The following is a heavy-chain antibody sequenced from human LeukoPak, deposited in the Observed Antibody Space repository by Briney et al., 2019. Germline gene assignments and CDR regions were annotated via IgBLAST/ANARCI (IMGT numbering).Heavy chain of an antibody. V-gene: IGHV3-23*01. CDR2: ISGSGGAT. D-gene: IGHD3-10*01. CDR3: ARGGVDYYGSGTYYLMYYFDY. J-gene: IGHJ4*02. Sequence: GGTLRLSCAASGFTFNTYGTSWVRHAPGKGLEWVSGISGSGGATYYADSVKGRFTISRDDPHNTLYLQMNSLRAEDTAVYFCARGGVDYYGSGTYYLMYYFDYWGQGALVTVSS. CDR1: GFTFNTYG.